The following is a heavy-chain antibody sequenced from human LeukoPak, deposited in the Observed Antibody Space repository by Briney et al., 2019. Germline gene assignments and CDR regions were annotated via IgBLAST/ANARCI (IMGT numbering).Heavy chain of an antibody. CDR1: GFTFSSYA. D-gene: IGHD2-15*01. Sequence: PGGSLRLSCAASGFTFSSYAMNWVRQAPGKGLEWVSAISGSGGTTYYADSVKGRFTISRDNSKNTLYLQMNSLGAEDTAVYYCAKDTVVEATTNLFDYWGQGTLVTVSS. J-gene: IGHJ4*02. CDR3: AKDTVVEATTNLFDY. CDR2: ISGSGGTT. V-gene: IGHV3-23*01.